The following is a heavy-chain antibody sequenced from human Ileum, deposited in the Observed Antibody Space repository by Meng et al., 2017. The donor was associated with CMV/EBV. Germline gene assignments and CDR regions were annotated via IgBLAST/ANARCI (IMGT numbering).Heavy chain of an antibody. Sequence: SRPGLVKNSQPLLLTCAIPGDSVSSTTVTWNWIRQSPSRGLEWLGRTYYRSKWFNDYALSVRGRITINPDISKNQLSLQLNSVTPEDTAVYYCVRLTGNSWLDYWGRGTLVTVSS. V-gene: IGHV6-1*01. D-gene: IGHD6-13*01. CDR2: TYYRSKWFN. CDR3: VRLTGNSWLDY. J-gene: IGHJ4*02. CDR1: GDSVSSTTVT.